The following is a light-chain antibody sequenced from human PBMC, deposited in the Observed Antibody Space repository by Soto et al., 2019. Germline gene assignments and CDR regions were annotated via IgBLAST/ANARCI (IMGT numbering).Light chain of an antibody. CDR3: QSYDSSMSDSV. J-gene: IGLJ2*01. V-gene: IGLV1-40*01. Sequence: QAVVTQPPSVSGASGQRVTVSCTGSGSNIGANYDVHWYQQFPGTAPKLLIYGNTSRPSGVPDRFSGSKSGASASLAITGRQAEDEGDYYCQSYDSSMSDSVFGGGTKVTVL. CDR1: GSNIGANYD. CDR2: GNT.